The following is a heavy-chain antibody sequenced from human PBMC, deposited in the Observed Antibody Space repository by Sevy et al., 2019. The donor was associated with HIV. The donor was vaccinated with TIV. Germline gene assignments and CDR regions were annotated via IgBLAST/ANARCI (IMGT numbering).Heavy chain of an antibody. CDR1: GFAFSDYA. V-gene: IGHV3-30*18. CDR2: ISYAGDNK. Sequence: GGSLRLSCAASGFAFSDYAMHWVRQAPGKGLEWVAAISYAGDNKYFADSVKGRFTVSKENSKDTLYLEMNSLRAEDTAVYYCAKAHADCSGGTCYTAHYYYDMDVWGRGATVTVSS. J-gene: IGHJ6*02. CDR3: AKAHADCSGGTCYTAHYYYDMDV. D-gene: IGHD2-15*01.